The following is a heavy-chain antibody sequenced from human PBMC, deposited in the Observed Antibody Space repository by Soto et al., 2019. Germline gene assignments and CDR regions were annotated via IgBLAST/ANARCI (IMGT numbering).Heavy chain of an antibody. Sequence: GGSLRLSCAASGFTVSSNYMSWVRQAPGKGLEWVSVIYSGGSTYYADSVKGRFTISRDNAKNSLYLQMNSLRAEDTAVYYCARSIAARLNWFDPWGKGTLVTVSS. V-gene: IGHV3-53*01. J-gene: IGHJ5*02. CDR3: ARSIAARLNWFDP. CDR1: GFTVSSNY. CDR2: IYSGGST. D-gene: IGHD6-6*01.